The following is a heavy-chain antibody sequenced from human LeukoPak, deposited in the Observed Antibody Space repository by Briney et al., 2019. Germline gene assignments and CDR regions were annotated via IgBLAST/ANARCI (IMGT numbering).Heavy chain of an antibody. CDR2: IYSSGST. Sequence: SETLSLTCTVSGGSISSSTYYWGWVRQPPGKGLEWIGSIYSSGSTYYNSSLKSRVIILIDTAKNHFSLNLSSVTAADTAVYYCARSDGYGLVGIWGQGTMVTVSS. CDR3: ARSDGYGLVGI. V-gene: IGHV4-39*07. D-gene: IGHD3-10*01. CDR1: GGSISSSTYY. J-gene: IGHJ3*02.